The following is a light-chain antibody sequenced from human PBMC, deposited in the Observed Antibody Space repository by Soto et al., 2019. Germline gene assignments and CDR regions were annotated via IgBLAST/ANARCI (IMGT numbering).Light chain of an antibody. J-gene: IGKJ1*01. CDR3: QQYSSWPRT. V-gene: IGKV3-15*01. CDR1: QNIMNN. CDR2: GAS. Sequence: EIVLTQSPATLSVSPGGRATLSCRASQNIMNNLAWYQQKPGQAPRLLVYGASTRATDAPPRFRGSGSGTEFSLTISSLQSEDFATYFCQQYSSWPRTFGQGSRVEIK.